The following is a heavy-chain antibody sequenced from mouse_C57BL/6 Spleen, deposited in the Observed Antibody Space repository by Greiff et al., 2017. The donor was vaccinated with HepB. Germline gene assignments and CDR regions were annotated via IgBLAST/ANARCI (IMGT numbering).Heavy chain of an antibody. CDR3: ARYLTGNFAY. CDR2: IRNKANGYTT. V-gene: IGHV7-3*01. D-gene: IGHD4-1*01. CDR1: GFTFTDYY. Sequence: EVMLVESGGGLVQPGGSLSLSCAASGFTFTDYYMSWVRQPPGKALEWLGFIRNKANGYTTEYSASVKGRFTISRDNSQSILYLQMNDLRAEDSATYYCARYLTGNFAYWDQGTLVTVSA. J-gene: IGHJ3*01.